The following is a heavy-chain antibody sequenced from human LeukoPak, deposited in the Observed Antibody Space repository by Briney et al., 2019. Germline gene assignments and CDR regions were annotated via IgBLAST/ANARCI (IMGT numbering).Heavy chain of an antibody. J-gene: IGHJ4*02. CDR1: GGSISSSSYY. Sequence: SETLSLTCTVSGGSISSSSYYWGWIRQPPGKGLEWIGSIYYSGSTYYNPSLKSRVTISVDTSKNQSSLKLSSVTAADTAVYYCARRGDGYNQNFDYWGQGTLVTVSS. V-gene: IGHV4-39*01. CDR3: ARRGDGYNQNFDY. D-gene: IGHD5-24*01. CDR2: IYYSGST.